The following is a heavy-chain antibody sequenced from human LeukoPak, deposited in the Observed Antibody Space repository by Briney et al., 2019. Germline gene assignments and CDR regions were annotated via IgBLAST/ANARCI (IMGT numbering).Heavy chain of an antibody. CDR1: GYTLTELS. V-gene: IGHV1-24*01. CDR3: ATIYCSGGSCYFDY. J-gene: IGHJ4*02. Sequence: GASVKVSCKVSGYTLTELSMHWVRQAPGKGLEWMGGFDPEDGETIYAQKFQGRVTMTEDTSTDTAYMELSSLSSEDTAVYYCATIYCSGGSCYFDYWGQGTLVTVSS. CDR2: FDPEDGET. D-gene: IGHD2-15*01.